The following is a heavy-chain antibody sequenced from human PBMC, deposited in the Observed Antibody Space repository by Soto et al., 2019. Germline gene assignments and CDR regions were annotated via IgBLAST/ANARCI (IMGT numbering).Heavy chain of an antibody. Sequence: GGSLRLSCAASGFTFSSYAMSWVRQAPGKGLEWVSAISGSGGSTYYADSVKGRFTISRDNSKNTLYLQMNSLRAEDTAVYYCAKDFSSSGWSPAEYFQHWGQGTLVTVSS. CDR1: GFTFSSYA. CDR2: ISGSGGST. D-gene: IGHD6-19*01. J-gene: IGHJ1*01. V-gene: IGHV3-23*01. CDR3: AKDFSSSGWSPAEYFQH.